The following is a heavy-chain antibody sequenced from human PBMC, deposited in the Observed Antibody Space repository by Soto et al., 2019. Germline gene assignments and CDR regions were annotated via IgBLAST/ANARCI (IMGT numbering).Heavy chain of an antibody. J-gene: IGHJ6*02. CDR3: ARDSHDYIWGSYRNGMDV. V-gene: IGHV1-69*01. Sequence: QVQLVQSGAEVKKPGSSVKVSCKASGSTFSKYAISWVRQAPGQGLEWMGGLIPILWTATYAQKFQGRVTITADESTRTAYMELSSVRFEDTAVYYCARDSHDYIWGSYRNGMDVWGQGTTVSVSS. D-gene: IGHD3-16*02. CDR2: LIPILWTA. CDR1: GSTFSKYA.